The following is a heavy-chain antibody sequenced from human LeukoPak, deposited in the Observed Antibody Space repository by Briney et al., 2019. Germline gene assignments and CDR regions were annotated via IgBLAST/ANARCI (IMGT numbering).Heavy chain of an antibody. CDR3: ARARSSSGYYYFDY. CDR2: IYYSGSA. D-gene: IGHD3-22*01. V-gene: IGHV4-39*07. J-gene: IGHJ4*02. CDR1: GGSISSTSYY. Sequence: NTSEPLSLTCPVSGGSISSTSYYWGWIRQSPGKGLAWIGSIYYSGSAYYNPSLKSRVTISVDTSKNQFSLKLSSVTAADTAVYYRARARSSSGYYYFDYWGQGTLVTVSS.